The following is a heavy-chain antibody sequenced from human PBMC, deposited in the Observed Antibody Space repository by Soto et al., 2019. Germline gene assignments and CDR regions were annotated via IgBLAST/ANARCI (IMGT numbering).Heavy chain of an antibody. CDR2: ISYDGSNK. D-gene: IGHD3-3*01. V-gene: IGHV3-30*18. CDR3: AKGNAALEWLSYYFDY. J-gene: IGHJ4*02. CDR1: GFTFSSYG. Sequence: QVQMVESGGGVVQPGRSLRLSCAASGFTFSSYGMHWFRQAPGKGLEWVAVISYDGSNKYYADAVKGRFTISRDNSKNTLYLQMNSLRAEDTAVYYCAKGNAALEWLSYYFDYWGQGTLVTVSS.